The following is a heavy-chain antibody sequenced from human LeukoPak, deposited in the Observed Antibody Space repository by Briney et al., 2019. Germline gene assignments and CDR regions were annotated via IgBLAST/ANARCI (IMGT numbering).Heavy chain of an antibody. Sequence: HPGGSLRLSCAASGFTFSNYAMSWVRKAPGKGLEWVSGISGSGDNTYYADSVKGRFTISRDNSKNTLYVQVNSLGTEDTAAYYCAKGSYYDSSGSFYFDYWGQGTLVTVSS. J-gene: IGHJ4*02. V-gene: IGHV3-23*01. CDR3: AKGSYYDSSGSFYFDY. CDR2: ISGSGDNT. CDR1: GFTFSNYA. D-gene: IGHD3-22*01.